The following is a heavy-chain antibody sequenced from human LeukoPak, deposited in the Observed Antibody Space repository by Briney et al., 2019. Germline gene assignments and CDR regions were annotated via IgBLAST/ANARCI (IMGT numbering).Heavy chain of an antibody. V-gene: IGHV3-23*01. CDR3: ATRGWYVPIDY. CDR1: GFTFSSYG. J-gene: IGHJ4*02. CDR2: ISGSGGST. D-gene: IGHD6-19*01. Sequence: GGSLRLSCAASGFTFSSYGMHWVRQAPGKGLEWVSAISGSGGSTYYADSVKGRFTISRDNSKNTLYLQMNSLRAEDTAVYYCATRGWYVPIDYWGQGTLVTVSS.